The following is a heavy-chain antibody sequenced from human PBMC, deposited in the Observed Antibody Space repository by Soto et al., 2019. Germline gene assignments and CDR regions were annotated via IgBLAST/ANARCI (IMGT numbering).Heavy chain of an antibody. J-gene: IGHJ6*02. Sequence: ASVKVSCKASGYTFTSYGISWVRQAPGQGLEWMGWISAYNGNTNYAQKLQGRVTMTTDTSTSTAYMELRSLRSDDTAMYYCAREIVVVPAAEYSSSAGPDYGMDVWGQGTTVTVSS. CDR1: GYTFTSYG. CDR3: AREIVVVPAAEYSSSAGPDYGMDV. D-gene: IGHD2-2*01. CDR2: ISAYNGNT. V-gene: IGHV1-18*01.